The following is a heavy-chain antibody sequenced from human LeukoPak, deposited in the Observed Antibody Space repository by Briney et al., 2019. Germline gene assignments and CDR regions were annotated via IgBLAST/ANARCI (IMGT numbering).Heavy chain of an antibody. J-gene: IGHJ4*02. CDR3: ATREPAGH. Sequence: PGGSLRLSCAAAEFTFDTYTMIWVRQAPGKGLEWVSSIHTSGDIYYADSVKGRFTIARDDATISLFLQMNSLRADDTAVYYSATREPAGHWGQGTLVTVSS. V-gene: IGHV3-21*01. CDR2: IHTSGDI. D-gene: IGHD1-14*01. CDR1: EFTFDTYT.